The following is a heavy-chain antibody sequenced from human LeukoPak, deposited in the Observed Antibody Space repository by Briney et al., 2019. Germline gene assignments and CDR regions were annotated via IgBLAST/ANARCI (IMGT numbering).Heavy chain of an antibody. CDR1: GITLSNYG. J-gene: IGHJ4*02. CDR3: AKRGVVIRVILVGFHKEAYYFDS. Sequence: GGSLRLSCAVSGITLSNYGMSWVRQAPGKGLEWVAGISDRGSRTNYADSVKGRFTISTDRPKNTLYLQMNSLRAEDTAVYFCAKRGVVIRVILVGFHKEAYYFDSWGQGALVTVSS. CDR2: ISDRGSRT. D-gene: IGHD3-22*01. V-gene: IGHV3-23*01.